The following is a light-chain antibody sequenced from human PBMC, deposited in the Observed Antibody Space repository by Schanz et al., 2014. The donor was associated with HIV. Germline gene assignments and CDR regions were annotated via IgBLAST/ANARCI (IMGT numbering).Light chain of an antibody. Sequence: EIVLTQSPGTLSLSPGERATLSCRASQSVTSSYLAWYQQKPGQAPRLLIYGASSRATGIPDRFSGSGSGTDFTLIISSLQPEDFALYYCQVRSNGFALTFGGGTKVEI. CDR3: QVRSNGFALT. CDR2: GAS. V-gene: IGKV3D-20*02. CDR1: QSVTSSY. J-gene: IGKJ4*01.